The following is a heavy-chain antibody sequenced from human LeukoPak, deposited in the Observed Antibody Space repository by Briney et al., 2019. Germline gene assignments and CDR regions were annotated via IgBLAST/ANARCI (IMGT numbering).Heavy chain of an antibody. CDR3: ARGLSGFLEWSLDAFDI. V-gene: IGHV4-59*01. Sequence: PSETLSLTCTVSGGSISSYYWSWIRQPPGKGLEWIGYIYYSGSTNYNPSLKSRVTISVDTSKNQFSLKLSSVTAADTAVYYCARGLSGFLEWSLDAFDIWGQGTMVTVSS. CDR1: GGSISSYY. J-gene: IGHJ3*02. CDR2: IYYSGST. D-gene: IGHD3-3*01.